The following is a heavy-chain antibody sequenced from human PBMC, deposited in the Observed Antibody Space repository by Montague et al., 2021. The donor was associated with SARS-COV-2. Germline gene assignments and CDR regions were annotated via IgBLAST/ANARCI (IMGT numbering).Heavy chain of an antibody. V-gene: IGHV4-34*01. CDR3: ARGRIELSMIVVVMTGASYYMDV. CDR1: GESFSGHY. CDR2: IYHTGST. Sequence: SETLSLTCAVYGESFSGHYWTWIRQPPGKGLEWIGEIYHTGSTNYNPSLKSRVTISVDTSKNQFSLKLRSETAADTAVYYCARGRIELSMIVVVMTGASYYMDVWGKGTTVTVPS. D-gene: IGHD3-22*01. J-gene: IGHJ6*03.